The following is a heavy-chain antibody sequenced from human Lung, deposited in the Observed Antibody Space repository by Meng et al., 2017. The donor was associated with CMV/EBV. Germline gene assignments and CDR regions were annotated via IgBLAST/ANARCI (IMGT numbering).Heavy chain of an antibody. Sequence: ESXKISXVASEFTFGSYWMSWVRQAPGKGLEWVANIKQDGSEKYYADSVKGRFTVSRDNAKNSLYLQMNSLRAEDTAVYYCARERLYQPLWGDALDIWGQGXVVTVSS. CDR2: IKQDGSEK. CDR3: ARERLYQPLWGDALDI. D-gene: IGHD2-2*01. CDR1: EFTFGSYW. J-gene: IGHJ3*02. V-gene: IGHV3-7*01.